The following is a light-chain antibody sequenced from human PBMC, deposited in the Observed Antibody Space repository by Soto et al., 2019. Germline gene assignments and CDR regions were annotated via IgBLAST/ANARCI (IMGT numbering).Light chain of an antibody. Sequence: QSVLTQPPSASGSPGQSVTISCTGTSSDVGGYNYVSWYQQHPGKAPKLMIYEVSKRPSGVPDRFSGSKSGNTASLTVSGLQAEDEADYYCSLYAGSNNGVFGGGTQLPVL. J-gene: IGLJ3*02. CDR1: SSDVGGYNY. CDR2: EVS. CDR3: SLYAGSNNGV. V-gene: IGLV2-8*01.